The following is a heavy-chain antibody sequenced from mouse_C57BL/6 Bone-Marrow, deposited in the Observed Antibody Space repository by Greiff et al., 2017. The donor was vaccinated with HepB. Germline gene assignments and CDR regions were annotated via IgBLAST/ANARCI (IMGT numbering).Heavy chain of an antibody. Sequence: QVQLQQSGAELARPGASVKLSCKASGYTFTSYGISWVKQRTGQGLEWIGEIYPRSGNTYYNEKFKGKATLTADKSSSTAYMELRILTSEDSAVYFCARMDYGNYHWYFDVWGTGTTVTVSS. CDR3: ARMDYGNYHWYFDV. CDR1: GYTFTSYG. CDR2: IYPRSGNT. D-gene: IGHD2-1*01. V-gene: IGHV1-81*01. J-gene: IGHJ1*03.